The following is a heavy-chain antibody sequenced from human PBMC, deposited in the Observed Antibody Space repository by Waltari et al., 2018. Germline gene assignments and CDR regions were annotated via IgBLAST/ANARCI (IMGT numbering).Heavy chain of an antibody. CDR2: INAGNGNT. D-gene: IGHD5-12*01. J-gene: IGHJ6*02. V-gene: IGHV1-3*01. Sequence: QVQLVQSGAEVKKPGASVKVSCKASGYTFTSYAMHWVRQAPGQRLEWMGWINAGNGNTKYSQKFQGRVTITRDTSASTAYMELSSLRSEDTAVYYCARMDIVATTLTSYYYGMDVWGQGTTVTVSS. CDR3: ARMDIVATTLTSYYYGMDV. CDR1: GYTFTSYA.